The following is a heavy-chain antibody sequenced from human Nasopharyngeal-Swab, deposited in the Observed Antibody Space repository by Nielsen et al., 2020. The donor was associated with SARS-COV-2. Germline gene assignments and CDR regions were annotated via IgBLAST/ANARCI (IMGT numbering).Heavy chain of an antibody. CDR1: GYTFTGYY. J-gene: IGHJ4*02. V-gene: IGHV1-2*06. CDR3: ARVDHGIVGAAGFDY. CDR2: INPNSGGT. D-gene: IGHD1-26*01. Sequence: ASVKVSCKASGYTFTGYYMHWVRQAPGQGLEWMGRINPNSGGTNYAQKFQGRVTMTRDTSISTAYMELSRLRSDDTAVYYCARVDHGIVGAAGFDYWGQGTPVTVSS.